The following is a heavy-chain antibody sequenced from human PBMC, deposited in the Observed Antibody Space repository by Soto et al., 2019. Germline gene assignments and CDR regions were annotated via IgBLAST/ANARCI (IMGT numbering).Heavy chain of an antibody. CDR3: ARTEWVQAFDY. Sequence: PSETLSLTCTVSGASTGSYYWSWIRQSPGKGLEWIGYIHYSGGTNYNPSLKSRVSISVDTSTNQFFLRLTSVTAADTAVYYCARTEWVQAFDYWGQGTLVTVSS. V-gene: IGHV4-59*01. CDR2: IHYSGGT. CDR1: GASTGSYY. J-gene: IGHJ4*02. D-gene: IGHD1-1*01.